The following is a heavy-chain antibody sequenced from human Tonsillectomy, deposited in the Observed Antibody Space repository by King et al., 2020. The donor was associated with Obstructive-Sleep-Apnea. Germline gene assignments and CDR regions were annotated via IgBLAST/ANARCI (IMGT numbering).Heavy chain of an antibody. D-gene: IGHD4-11*01. Sequence: VQLQQWGAGLLKPSETLSRPCAVYGGSFSDHYWNWIRQPPGKGLEWIGEINHCGSTNYNPSVKSRVTISVDTSKNQFSLNLYSVTAADTAVYDCATLYSGTDFWGQGTLVTVSS. CDR2: INHCGST. CDR1: GGSFSDHY. CDR3: ATLYSGTDF. V-gene: IGHV4-34*01. J-gene: IGHJ4*02.